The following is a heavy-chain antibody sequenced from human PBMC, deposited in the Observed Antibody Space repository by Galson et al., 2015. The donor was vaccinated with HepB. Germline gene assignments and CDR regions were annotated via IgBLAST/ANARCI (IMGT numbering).Heavy chain of an antibody. Sequence: SLRLSCAASGFTFSNHGMHWVRQAPGKGLEWVPFISYDGGTKYYADSVNGRFTISRESSKNTMYLQMSSLRPEDTAVYYCAKDRAMYSGPYYFDYWGQGTLVTVSS. V-gene: IGHV3-30*18. CDR3: AKDRAMYSGPYYFDY. CDR1: GFTFSNHG. J-gene: IGHJ4*02. CDR2: ISYDGGTK. D-gene: IGHD1-26*01.